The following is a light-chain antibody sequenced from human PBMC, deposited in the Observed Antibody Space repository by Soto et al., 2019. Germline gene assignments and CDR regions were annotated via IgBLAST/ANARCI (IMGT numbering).Light chain of an antibody. V-gene: IGLV1-51*01. CDR1: SSNIGNNY. J-gene: IGLJ1*01. CDR2: DNN. Sequence: QSVLTQPTSVSAAPGQKVTISCSGSSSNIGNNYLSWYQQFPGTAPKLLIYDNNKRPSGIPDRFSGSKSGTSATLGITGLQTGDEADYYCGTWDSSLSVHVFGTGTKVTVL. CDR3: GTWDSSLSVHV.